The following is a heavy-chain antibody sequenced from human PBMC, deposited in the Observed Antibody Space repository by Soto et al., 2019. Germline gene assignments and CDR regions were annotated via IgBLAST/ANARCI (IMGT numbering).Heavy chain of an antibody. CDR2: INPNSGGT. J-gene: IGHJ6*02. V-gene: IGHV1-2*02. D-gene: IGHD6-6*01. Sequence: GASVKVSCKASGYTFTGYYMHWVRQAPGQGLEWMGWINPNSGGTNYAQKFQGRVTMTRDTSISTAYMELSRLRSDDTAVYYCARAEGYSSSPQGANYYYYGMDVWGQGTTVTVSS. CDR3: ARAEGYSSSPQGANYYYYGMDV. CDR1: GYTFTGYY.